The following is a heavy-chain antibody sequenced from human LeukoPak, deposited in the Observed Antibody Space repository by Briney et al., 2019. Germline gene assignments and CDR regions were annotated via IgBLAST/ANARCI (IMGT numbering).Heavy chain of an antibody. V-gene: IGHV3-33*01. CDR1: GFTFSSYG. Sequence: QPGGSLRLSCAASGFTFSSYGMHWVRQAPGKGLEWVAVIWYDGSNKYYADSVKGRFTISRDNSKNTLYLQMNSLRAEDTAVYYCARELKDYDILTGWSLGPWGQGTLVTVSS. D-gene: IGHD3-9*01. J-gene: IGHJ5*02. CDR2: IWYDGSNK. CDR3: ARELKDYDILTGWSLGP.